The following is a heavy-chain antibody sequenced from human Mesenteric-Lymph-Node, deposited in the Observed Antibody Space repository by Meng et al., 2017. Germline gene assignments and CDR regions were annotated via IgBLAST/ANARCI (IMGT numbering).Heavy chain of an antibody. V-gene: IGHV4-39*07. D-gene: IGHD3-16*01. J-gene: IGHJ4*02. CDR3: VREQADANMGGY. Sequence: SETLSLTCTVSGDSISSSPYHWGWIRQPPGKGLEWIGSIYYARRAYYHPSLRGRVTISVDSSKNQFSLTLTSVTAADTAIYYCVREQADANMGGYWGQGTLVTVSS. CDR2: IYYARRA. CDR1: GDSISSSPYH.